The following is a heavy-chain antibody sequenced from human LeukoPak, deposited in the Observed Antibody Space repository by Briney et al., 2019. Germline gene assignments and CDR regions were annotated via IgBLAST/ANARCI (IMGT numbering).Heavy chain of an antibody. CDR2: ISHTGTYI. CDR3: TNPAPVFYKGAYVEGYPVEPFDS. Sequence: GGSLRLSCAASGFTLRNNTMNGVRQAPAKGREWISSISHTGTYIHYADLLKSRFTIPRHNAKNSLHLHMSSLRAEAMAVYYCTNPAPVFYKGAYVEGYPVEPFDSRGQGDLVTVSS. CDR1: GFTLRNNT. J-gene: IGHJ4*02. D-gene: IGHD4-17*01. V-gene: IGHV3-21*01.